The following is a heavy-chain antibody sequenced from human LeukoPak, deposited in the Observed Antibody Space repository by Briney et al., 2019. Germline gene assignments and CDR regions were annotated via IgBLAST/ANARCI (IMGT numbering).Heavy chain of an antibody. CDR2: INPNSGGT. Sequence: GASVKVSCKASGYTFTGYYMHWVRQAPGRGLEWMGWINPNSGGTNYAQKFQGRVTMTRDTSISTACMELSRLRSDDTAVYYCAHANWGSEVDYWGQGTLVTVSS. CDR1: GYTFTGYY. J-gene: IGHJ4*02. D-gene: IGHD7-27*01. V-gene: IGHV1-2*02. CDR3: AHANWGSEVDY.